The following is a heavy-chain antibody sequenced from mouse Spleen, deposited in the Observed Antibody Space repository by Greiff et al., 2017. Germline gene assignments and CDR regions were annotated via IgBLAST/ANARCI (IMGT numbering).Heavy chain of an antibody. CDR2: IDPEDGET. CDR1: GFNIKDYY. D-gene: IGHD1-1*01. CDR3: ASSLRTRAMDY. J-gene: IGHJ4*01. V-gene: IGHV14-2*01. Sequence: EVKLMESGAELVKPGASVKLSCTASGFNIKDYYMHWVKQRTEQGLEWIGRIDPEDGETKYAPKFQGKATITADTSSNTAYLQLSSLTSEDTAVYYCASSLRTRAMDYWGQGTSVTVSS.